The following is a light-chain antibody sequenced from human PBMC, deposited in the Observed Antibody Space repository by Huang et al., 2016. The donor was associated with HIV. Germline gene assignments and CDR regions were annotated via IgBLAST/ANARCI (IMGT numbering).Light chain of an antibody. CDR1: QDIRSY. J-gene: IGKJ2*01. CDR3: QQYDSRYT. V-gene: IGKV1-33*01. CDR2: GAS. Sequence: IQMTQSPASLSAYVGDRVTISCQANQDIRSYLNWDQQKPGKAPRLLIYGASNLQAGVPSRCSGNGSGTDFTITISSLQSEDIATYYCQQYDSRYTFGQGTRLEIK.